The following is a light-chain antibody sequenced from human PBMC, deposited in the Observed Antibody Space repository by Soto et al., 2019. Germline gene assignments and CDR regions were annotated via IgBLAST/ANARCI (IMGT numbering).Light chain of an antibody. Sequence: QSALTQPASVSGSPGQSITISCTGTSSDVGGYNYVSWYQQHPGKAPKLMIYDVSNRPSGVSNRFSGSKSGNTASLTISGLEAEDEADYYCSSYTSSSRCVFSGGTKVTVL. CDR2: DVS. CDR3: SSYTSSSRCV. CDR1: SSDVGGYNY. J-gene: IGLJ2*01. V-gene: IGLV2-14*01.